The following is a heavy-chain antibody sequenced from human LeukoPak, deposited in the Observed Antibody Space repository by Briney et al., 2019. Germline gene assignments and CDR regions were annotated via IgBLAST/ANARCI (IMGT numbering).Heavy chain of an antibody. Sequence: ASVKVSCKTSGYTFSRHDITWVRQAPGQGLEWMGWVSGYNGNTNYAQNVQGRVTMTTDTSTNTAYMELRSLRSDDTAVYYCAKDIHPGLDSGASCCFDYWGQGTPVTVPS. CDR1: GYTFSRHD. D-gene: IGHD3-22*01. CDR2: VSGYNGNT. V-gene: IGHV1-18*01. J-gene: IGHJ4*02. CDR3: AKDIHPGLDSGASCCFDY.